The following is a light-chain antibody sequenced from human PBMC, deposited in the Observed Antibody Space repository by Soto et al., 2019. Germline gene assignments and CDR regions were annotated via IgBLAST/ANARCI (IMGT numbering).Light chain of an antibody. J-gene: IGLJ2*01. CDR2: QDS. V-gene: IGLV3-1*01. CDR3: QAWDSRHVV. Sequence: SYELTQPPSMSVSPGQTASITCSGEELGNKFVCWYQQKPGQSPVVVIYQDSRRPSGIPERFSGSNSGNTATLTISGTQAMDEADYYCQAWDSRHVVFGGGTKLTVL. CDR1: ELGNKF.